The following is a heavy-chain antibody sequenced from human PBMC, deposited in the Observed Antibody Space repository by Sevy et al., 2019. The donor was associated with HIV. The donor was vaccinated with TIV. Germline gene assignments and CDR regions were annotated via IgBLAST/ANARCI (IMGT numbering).Heavy chain of an antibody. CDR2: IWHDGSNK. CDR3: ARGSLWYYEGFDAFDI. J-gene: IGHJ3*02. Sequence: GGSLRLSCAASGFTFNFHGMHWVRQAPGKGLEWVAFIWHDGSNKYMADSVKGRFTISRDNSKKTLFLQMNSLTVEDTAVYYCARGSLWYYEGFDAFDIWGQGTMVTVSS. CDR1: GFTFNFHG. V-gene: IGHV3-30*02. D-gene: IGHD2-8*01.